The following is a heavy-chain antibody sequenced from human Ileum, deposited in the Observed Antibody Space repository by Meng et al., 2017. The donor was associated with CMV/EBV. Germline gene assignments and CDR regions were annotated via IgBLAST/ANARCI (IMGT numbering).Heavy chain of an antibody. Sequence: QVQLVQSGAEGKKPGSSGKVSCKASGGTLSSYAIRWVRQGPGQGLEWMGGIITILGIANYAQKFQGRVTITADKSTSTAYMELSSLRSEDTAVYYCARGEGRDSGSYTLDYWGQGTLVTVSS. V-gene: IGHV1-69*10. CDR1: GGTLSSYA. CDR3: ARGEGRDSGSYTLDY. J-gene: IGHJ4*02. CDR2: IITILGIA. D-gene: IGHD1-26*01.